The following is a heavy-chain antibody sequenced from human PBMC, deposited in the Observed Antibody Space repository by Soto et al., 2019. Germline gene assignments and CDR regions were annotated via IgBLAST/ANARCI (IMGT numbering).Heavy chain of an antibody. J-gene: IGHJ6*03. Sequence: QVQLVQSGAEVKKPGASVKVSCKASGYTFINYYIHWVRQAPGQGLEWMGVINPNGGSTVHAQKFQGRVTLTRDTSTRTVYVELSSLRSDDTAVYFCVRATAARQRDYSYHYYLHIWGKGTTVTVSS. CDR2: INPNGGST. D-gene: IGHD6-6*01. CDR1: GYTFINYY. V-gene: IGHV1-46*03. CDR3: VRATAARQRDYSYHYYLHI.